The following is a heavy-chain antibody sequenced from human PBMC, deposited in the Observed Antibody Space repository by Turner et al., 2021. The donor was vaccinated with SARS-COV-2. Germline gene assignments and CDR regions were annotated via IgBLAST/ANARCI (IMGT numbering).Heavy chain of an antibody. CDR3: TIYCSGGSCYGI. CDR2: IRSKANRYAT. D-gene: IGHD2-15*01. J-gene: IGHJ4*02. V-gene: IGHV3-73*02. Sequence: EVQLVESGGGLVQPGGSLKLSCAASGFTFIGSAMHWVSQASGKGLEWVGRIRSKANRYATAYAASVKGRFTSSRDDSKNTAYLQMNSLKTEDTAVYYCTIYCSGGSCYGIWGQGTLVTVSS. CDR1: GFTFIGSA.